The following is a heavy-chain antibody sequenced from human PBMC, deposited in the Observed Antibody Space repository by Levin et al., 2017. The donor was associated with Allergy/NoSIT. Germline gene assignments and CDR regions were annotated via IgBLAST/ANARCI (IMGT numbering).Heavy chain of an antibody. D-gene: IGHD3-10*01. CDR3: ARDRSMVRGVPPGDAFDS. Sequence: GESLKISCKASGYTFTSYVISWVRQAPGQGLEWMGWISAYNGNTNYAQKLQGRVTMTTDTSTSTAYMELRSLRSDDTAVYYCARDRSMVRGVPPGDAFDSWGQGTMVTASS. CDR2: ISAYNGNT. J-gene: IGHJ3*02. CDR1: GYTFTSYV. V-gene: IGHV1-18*01.